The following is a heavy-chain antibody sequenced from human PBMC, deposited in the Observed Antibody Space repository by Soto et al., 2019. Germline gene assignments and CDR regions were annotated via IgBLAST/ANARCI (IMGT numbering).Heavy chain of an antibody. V-gene: IGHV4-4*02. D-gene: IGHD1-26*01. CDR3: AKSWELRRFFAS. J-gene: IGHJ4*02. CDR2: IHHTGST. CDR1: GASILSENW. Sequence: QVQLQESGPGLVKPSGTLSLTCAVSGASILSENWWTWVRQSPGKGLEWIGEIHHTGSTTYNPSLDSRVTMSVDKSKTHFSLILSSVTAAYTALYYCAKSWELRRFFASWGQGTLVTVSS.